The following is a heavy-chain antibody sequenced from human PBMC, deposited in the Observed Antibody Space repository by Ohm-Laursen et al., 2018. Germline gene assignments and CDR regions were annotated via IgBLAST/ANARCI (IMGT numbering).Heavy chain of an antibody. CDR3: ARGRSGYDPVLYFDY. CDR1: GYTFTGYY. CDR2: INPKTGGT. Sequence: ASVKVSCKASGYTFTGYYMHWVRQAPGQGLEWMGRINPKTGGTNYAQNFQGRVTMTRDTSIRTAYMELSRLRSDDTAVYYCARGRSGYDPVLYFDYWGQGTLVTVSS. J-gene: IGHJ4*02. V-gene: IGHV1-2*06. D-gene: IGHD5-12*01.